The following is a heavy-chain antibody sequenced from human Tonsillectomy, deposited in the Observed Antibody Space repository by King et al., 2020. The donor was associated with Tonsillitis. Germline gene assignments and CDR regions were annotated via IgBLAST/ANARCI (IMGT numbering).Heavy chain of an antibody. D-gene: IGHD1-26*01. V-gene: IGHV3-23*04. CDR2: ISSTSCHI. CDR1: GFTFSSYS. J-gene: IGHJ4*02. Sequence: VQLVESGGDLVQPGGSLRLSCTASGFTFSSYSMSWVRQAPGKGLEWVSAISSTSCHIYYADSVKVRFTISRDNSKNTLYLQMNSLRAEDTAVYYCAKGLIMGSRQSVSLFDYWGQGTLVTVSS. CDR3: AKGLIMGSRQSVSLFDY.